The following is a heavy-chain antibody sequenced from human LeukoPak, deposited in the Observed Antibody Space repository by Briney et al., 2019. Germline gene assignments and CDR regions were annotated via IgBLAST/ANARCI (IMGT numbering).Heavy chain of an antibody. V-gene: IGHV4-34*01. J-gene: IGHJ4*02. D-gene: IGHD4-4*01. CDR3: ARAPYSNYQYFDY. Sequence: PSETLSLTCAVYGGSFSGYYWSWIRQPPGKGLEWIGEINHSGSTNYNPSLKGRVTISVDTSKNQFSLKLSSVTAADTAVYYCARAPYSNYQYFDYWGQGTLVTVSS. CDR2: INHSGST. CDR1: GGSFSGYY.